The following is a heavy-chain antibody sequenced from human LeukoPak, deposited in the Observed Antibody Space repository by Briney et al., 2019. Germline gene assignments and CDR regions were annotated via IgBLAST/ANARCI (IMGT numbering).Heavy chain of an antibody. CDR2: INHSGST. D-gene: IGHD5-18*01. V-gene: IGHV4-34*01. Sequence: SETLSLTCTVSDGSIYSGGYYWSWIRQPPGKGLEWIGEINHSGSTNYNPSLKSRVTISVDTSKNQFSLKLSSVTAADTAVYYCARGWDTAMVHFDYWGQGTLVTVSS. CDR1: DGSIYSGGYY. CDR3: ARGWDTAMVHFDY. J-gene: IGHJ4*02.